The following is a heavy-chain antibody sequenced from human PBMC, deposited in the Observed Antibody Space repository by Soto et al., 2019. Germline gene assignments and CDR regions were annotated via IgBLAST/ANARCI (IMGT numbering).Heavy chain of an antibody. CDR2: IDPSDSYT. CDR1: GYSFTSYW. CDR3: ARGAAYSSSYYYGMDV. D-gene: IGHD6-13*01. Sequence: SCKGSGYSFTSYWISWVRQMPGKGLEWMGRIDPSDSYTDYSPSFQGHVTISADKSISTAYLQWSSLKASDTAMYYCARGAAYSSSYYYGMDVWGQGTTVTVSS. J-gene: IGHJ6*02. V-gene: IGHV5-10-1*01.